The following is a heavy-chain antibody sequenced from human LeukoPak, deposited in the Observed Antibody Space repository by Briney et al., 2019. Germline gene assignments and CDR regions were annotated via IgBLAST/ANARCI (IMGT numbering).Heavy chain of an antibody. D-gene: IGHD3-22*01. V-gene: IGHV3-23*01. CDR2: ISGSGGST. J-gene: IGHJ4*02. CDR1: GFTFSSYA. CDR3: AKPTYYDSSGYSPFDY. Sequence: PGGSLRLSCAASGFTFSSYAMSWVRQAPGKGLEWVSAISGSGGSTYYADSVKGRFTIARDNSKNTLYLQMNSLRAEDTAVYYCAKPTYYDSSGYSPFDYWGPGTLVTVSS.